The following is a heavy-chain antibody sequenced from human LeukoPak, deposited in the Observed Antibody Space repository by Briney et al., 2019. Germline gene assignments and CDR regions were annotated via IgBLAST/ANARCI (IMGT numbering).Heavy chain of an antibody. Sequence: SGPTLVKPSQTLSLTCTVSGGSISSGDYYWSWIRQPPGKGLEWIGYIYYSRSTYYNPSLKSRVTISVDTSKNQFSLKLSSVTAADTAVYYCARTYYDSSGYFLHDAFDIWGQGTMVTVSS. J-gene: IGHJ3*02. CDR3: ARTYYDSSGYFLHDAFDI. CDR1: GGSISSGDYY. CDR2: IYYSRST. D-gene: IGHD3-22*01. V-gene: IGHV4-30-4*01.